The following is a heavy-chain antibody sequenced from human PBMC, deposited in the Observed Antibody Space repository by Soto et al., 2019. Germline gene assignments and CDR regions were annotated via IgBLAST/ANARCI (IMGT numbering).Heavy chain of an antibody. Sequence: ASVKVSCKTSGYTFTNYGISWVRQAPGQGLEWMGWISAHTGNTNYAQKFQGRVTMTTDTSTSTAYMELRSLRSDDAAVYFCATKDDHKDDQPYYYGMDVWGQGTTVTVSS. CDR1: GYTFTNYG. V-gene: IGHV1-18*01. D-gene: IGHD3-16*01. CDR2: ISAHTGNT. J-gene: IGHJ6*02. CDR3: ATKDDHKDDQPYYYGMDV.